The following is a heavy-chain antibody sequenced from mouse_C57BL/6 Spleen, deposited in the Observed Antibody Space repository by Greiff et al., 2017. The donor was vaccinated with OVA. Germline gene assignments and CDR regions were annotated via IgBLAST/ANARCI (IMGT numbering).Heavy chain of an antibody. CDR1: GFTFSSYA. D-gene: IGHD2-5*01. J-gene: IGHJ4*01. CDR3: ARDLSNYVMDY. CDR2: ISDGGSYT. Sequence: EVKLVESGGGLVKPGGSLKLSCAASGFTFSSYAMSWVRQTPEKRLEWVATISDGGSYTYYPDNVKGRFTISRDNAKNNLYLQMSHLKSEDTAMYYCARDLSNYVMDYWGQGTSVTVSS. V-gene: IGHV5-4*01.